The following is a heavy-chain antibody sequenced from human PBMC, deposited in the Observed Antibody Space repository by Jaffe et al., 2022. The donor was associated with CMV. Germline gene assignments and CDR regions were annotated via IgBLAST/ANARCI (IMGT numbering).Heavy chain of an antibody. CDR3: ARAVPQKVLVVEATRGWFDP. CDR2: INPTGGST. D-gene: IGHD2-15*01. J-gene: IGHJ5*02. Sequence: QVQLVQSGAEVKKPGASVKVSCKAFGYSFTSYYIHWVRQAPGQGLEWMGIINPTGGSTKYAQKFQGRVTMTRDTSTSTVYMELSSLRSEDTAVYYCARAVPQKVLVVEATRGWFDPWGQGTLVTVSS. V-gene: IGHV1-46*01. CDR1: GYSFTSYY.